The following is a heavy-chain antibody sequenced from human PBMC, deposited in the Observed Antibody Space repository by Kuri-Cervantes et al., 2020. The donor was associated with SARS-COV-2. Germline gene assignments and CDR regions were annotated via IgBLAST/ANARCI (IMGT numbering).Heavy chain of an antibody. Sequence: GGSLRLSCAASGFTFSNYWISWDRQAPGKGLEWVANIKQGGSEKHYVDSVKGRFTISRDDAKNSMYLQMNSLRAEDTAVYYCAKDIDTASVVVPAAINFDYWGQGTLVTVSS. CDR1: GFTFSNYW. CDR3: AKDIDTASVVVPAAINFDY. J-gene: IGHJ4*02. D-gene: IGHD2-2*02. V-gene: IGHV3-7*01. CDR2: IKQGGSEK.